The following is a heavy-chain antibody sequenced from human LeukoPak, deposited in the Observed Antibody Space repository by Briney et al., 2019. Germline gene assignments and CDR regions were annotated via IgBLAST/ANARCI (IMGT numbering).Heavy chain of an antibody. CDR3: AKNVRDTGTFDY. CDR2: MNPNSGNT. J-gene: IGHJ4*02. CDR1: GYTFTTYD. Sequence: GASVKVSCKASGYTFTTYDINWVRQATGQGLEWMGWMNPNSGNTGYAQRFQGRVTMTRDTSISTAYMELNSLTSEDTAVYYCAKNVRDTGTFDYWGQETLVTVSS. D-gene: IGHD5-18*01. V-gene: IGHV1-8*01.